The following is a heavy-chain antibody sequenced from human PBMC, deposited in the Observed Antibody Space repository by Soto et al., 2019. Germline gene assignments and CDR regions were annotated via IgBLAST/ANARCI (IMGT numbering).Heavy chain of an antibody. CDR2: INAGNGNT. J-gene: IGHJ4*02. D-gene: IGHD2-21*02. CDR1: GYTFTSYA. Sequence: QVQLVQSGAEEKKPGASVKVSCKASGYTFTSYAMHWVRQAPGQRLEWMGWINAGNGNTKYSQKFQGRVTITRDTSASTADMELSSLRSEDTAVYYCARSIVVVTALDYWGQGTLGTVSS. CDR3: ARSIVVVTALDY. V-gene: IGHV1-3*05.